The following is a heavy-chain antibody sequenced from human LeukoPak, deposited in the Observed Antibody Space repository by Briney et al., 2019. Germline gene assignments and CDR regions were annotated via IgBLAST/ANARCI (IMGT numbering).Heavy chain of an antibody. CDR3: AKDNRYCSSTSCYDDAFDI. CDR2: IKSKTDGGTT. V-gene: IGHV3-15*01. CDR1: GFTFSNAW. D-gene: IGHD2-2*01. J-gene: IGHJ3*02. Sequence: GGSLRLSCAASGFTFSNAWMSWVRQAPGKGLEWVGRIKSKTDGGTTDYAAPVKGRFTISRDDSKNTLCLQMNSLRAEDTAVYYCAKDNRYCSSTSCYDDAFDIWGQGTMVTVSS.